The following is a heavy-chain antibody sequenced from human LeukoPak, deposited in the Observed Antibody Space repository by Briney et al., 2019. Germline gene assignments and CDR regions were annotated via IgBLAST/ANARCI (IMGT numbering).Heavy chain of an antibody. CDR1: GFTFTTYA. V-gene: IGHV3-23*01. CDR3: AKDLALAGAGGGFDV. D-gene: IGHD6-19*01. Sequence: GGSLRLSCAASGFTFTTYAINWVRQAPGKGLEWVSGISADDKAYYADSVKGRFTISRDNSKNTVSLQMSSLRAEDTALYYCAKDLALAGAGGGFDVWGQGTRVAVSS. J-gene: IGHJ3*01. CDR2: ISADDKA.